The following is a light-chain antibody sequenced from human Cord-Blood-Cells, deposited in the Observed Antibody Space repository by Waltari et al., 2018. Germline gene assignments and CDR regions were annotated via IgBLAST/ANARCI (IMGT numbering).Light chain of an antibody. CDR2: GAS. CDR3: QQYNNWPPFT. J-gene: IGKJ3*01. V-gene: IGKV3-15*01. Sequence: ERVMTQPPATLSVSPAERATLSCSACQSVSSNLAWYQQKSGQAPRLLTSGASTRATGIPARFSGSGSGTEFTLTISSLQCEDLAVYYCQQYNNWPPFTFGPGTKVDIK. CDR1: QSVSSN.